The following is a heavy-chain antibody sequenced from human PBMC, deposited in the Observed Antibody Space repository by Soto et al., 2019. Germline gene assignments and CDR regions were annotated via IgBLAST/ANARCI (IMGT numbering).Heavy chain of an antibody. V-gene: IGHV4-31*02. CDR1: GGSISSGGYC. CDR3: AREGSGSYADV. Sequence: SETLSLTXTVSGGSISSGGYCWSWIRQHPGKGLEWIGYIYYSGSTYYNPSLKSRVTISVDTSKNQFSLKLSSVTAADTAVYYCAREGSGSYADVWGQGTTVTVSS. J-gene: IGHJ6*02. CDR2: IYYSGST. D-gene: IGHD3-10*01.